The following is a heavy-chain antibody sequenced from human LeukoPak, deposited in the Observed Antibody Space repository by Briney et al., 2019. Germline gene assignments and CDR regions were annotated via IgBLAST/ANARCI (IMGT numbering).Heavy chain of an antibody. CDR3: ARDWTLNY. D-gene: IGHD3/OR15-3a*01. CDR2: VSFDGDNK. V-gene: IGHV3-30-3*01. J-gene: IGHJ4*02. CDR1: GFTFSSYA. Sequence: GGSLRLSCAASGFTFSSYAMHWVRQAPGKGLEWVAVVSFDGDNKYYADSVKDRFTISRDNSQNTLYLQLNSLRTEDTAVYYCARDWTLNYWGQGTLVTVSS.